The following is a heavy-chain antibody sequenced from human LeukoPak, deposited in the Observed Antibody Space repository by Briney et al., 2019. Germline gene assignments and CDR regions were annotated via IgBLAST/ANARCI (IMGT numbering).Heavy chain of an antibody. CDR2: IYYSGST. CDR3: ARLYCSGGSCYFDY. V-gene: IGHV4-59*08. J-gene: IGHJ4*02. D-gene: IGHD2-15*01. CDR1: GGSISSYY. Sequence: SETLPLPCNVSGGSISSYYGSWFRQPPGKGLEWIGYIYYSGSTNYNPSLKSRVTISVDTSKNQFSLKLSSVTAADTAVYYCARLYCSGGSCYFDYWGQGTLVTVSS.